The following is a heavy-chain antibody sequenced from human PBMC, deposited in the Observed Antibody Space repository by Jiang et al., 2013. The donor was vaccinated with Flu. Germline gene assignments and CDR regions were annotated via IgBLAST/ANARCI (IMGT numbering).Heavy chain of an antibody. J-gene: IGHJ5*02. V-gene: IGHV3-30*02. CDR3: AKDPQYYDFWSGYSQGWFDP. D-gene: IGHD3-3*01. Sequence: YADSVKGRFTISRDNSKNTLYLQMNSLRAEDTAVYYCAKDPQYYDFWSGYSQGWFDPWGQGTLVTVSS.